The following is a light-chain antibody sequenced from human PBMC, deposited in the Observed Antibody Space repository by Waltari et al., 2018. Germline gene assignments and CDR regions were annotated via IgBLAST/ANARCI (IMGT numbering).Light chain of an antibody. J-gene: IGKJ1*01. V-gene: IGKV3-20*01. CDR2: GAS. CDR3: QHYVRLPVT. CDR1: QRVSRA. Sequence: ELVLTQSPGTVSLSPGEGVILSCRVSQRVSRALAWYQQKPGQAPRLLIYGASNRATGIPDRFSGSGSGTDFSLTISRLEPEDFAVYYCQHYVRLPVTFGQGTKVEIK.